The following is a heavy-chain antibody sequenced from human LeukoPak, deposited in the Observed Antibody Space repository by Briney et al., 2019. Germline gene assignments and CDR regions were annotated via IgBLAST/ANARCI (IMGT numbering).Heavy chain of an antibody. D-gene: IGHD3-10*01. CDR1: GYTFTSYD. V-gene: IGHV1-8*01. J-gene: IGHJ6*02. CDR3: ATAGFGEFYYYYGMDV. Sequence: ASVKVSCKASGYTFTSYDINWVRQATGQGLEWMGWMNPNSGNTGYAQKFQGRVTMTRNTSISTAYMELGSLRSEDTAVYYCATAGFGEFYYYYGMDVWGQGTTVTVSS. CDR2: MNPNSGNT.